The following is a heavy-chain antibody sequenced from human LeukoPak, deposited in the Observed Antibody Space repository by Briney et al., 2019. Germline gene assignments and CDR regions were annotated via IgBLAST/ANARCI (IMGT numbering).Heavy chain of an antibody. CDR2: IRYDGSNK. V-gene: IGHV3-30*02. Sequence: GGSLRLSCAASGFTFSSYGMHWVRQAPGKGLEWVAFIRYDGSNKYYADSVKGRFTISRDNSKNTLYLQMNSLRAEDTAVYYCAKDLTAVTTQQIWGQGTIVTVSS. CDR1: GFTFSSYG. CDR3: AKDLTAVTTQQI. J-gene: IGHJ3*02. D-gene: IGHD4-17*01.